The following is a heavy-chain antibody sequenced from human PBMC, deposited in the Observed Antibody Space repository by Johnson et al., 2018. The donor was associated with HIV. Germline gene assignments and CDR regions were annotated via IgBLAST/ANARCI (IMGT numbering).Heavy chain of an antibody. J-gene: IGHJ3*02. CDR1: GFTFSSYG. D-gene: IGHD2-8*02. CDR2: ISYDGSNK. CDR3: IRYCTGGVGYPPGDVFDI. V-gene: IGHV3-30*03. Sequence: QLVESGGGLIHPGRSLRLSCAASGFTFSSYGMHWVRQAPGKGLEWVAVISYDGSNKYYADSVKGRFTISRDNSKNTLYLHMNSLSAEDTAVYYCIRYCTGGVGYPPGDVFDIWGQGTMVNVA.